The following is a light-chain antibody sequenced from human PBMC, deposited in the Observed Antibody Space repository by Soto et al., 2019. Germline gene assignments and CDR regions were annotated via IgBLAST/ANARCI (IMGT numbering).Light chain of an antibody. CDR2: DAS. CDR1: QFVSSR. J-gene: IGKJ5*01. CDR3: QQNYRTPVT. Sequence: DIVVTQSPATLSASPGERVTLSCRASQFVSSRLAWYQRRPGQVPRLLIYDASNRATGIPARFSGSGSGTQFTLTISTLQPEDFATYYCQQNYRTPVTFGQGTRLEIK. V-gene: IGKV3D-15*01.